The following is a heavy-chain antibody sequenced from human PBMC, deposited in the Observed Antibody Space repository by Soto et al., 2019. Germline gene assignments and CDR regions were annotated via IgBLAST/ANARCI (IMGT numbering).Heavy chain of an antibody. CDR3: ARAQGAGSAYVFDI. CDR1: GFTFSNFA. J-gene: IGHJ3*02. V-gene: IGHV3-64*01. Sequence: GGSLRLSCAASGFTFSNFAIHWVRQAPGEGLESVSSVSSSGDTTYYVNTVKGRFTNSRDNSKNTIYLQMGSLKHKDIAEYYCARAQGAGSAYVFDIWGQGTMVTVSS. CDR2: VSSSGDTT.